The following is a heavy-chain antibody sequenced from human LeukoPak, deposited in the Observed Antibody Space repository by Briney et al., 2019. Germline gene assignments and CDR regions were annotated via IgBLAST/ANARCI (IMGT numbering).Heavy chain of an antibody. CDR2: IYSGGST. D-gene: IGHD3-16*02. CDR3: ARVRPYDYVWGSYRPLDY. J-gene: IGHJ4*02. Sequence: GALRLSCAASGFTVSTNYMSWVRQAPGKGLEWVSVIYSGGSTYYADSVKGRFTISRDNSKDTLYLRMNSLRAEDTAVYFCARVRPYDYVWGSYRPLDYWGQGTLVTVSS. CDR1: GFTVSTNY. V-gene: IGHV3-53*01.